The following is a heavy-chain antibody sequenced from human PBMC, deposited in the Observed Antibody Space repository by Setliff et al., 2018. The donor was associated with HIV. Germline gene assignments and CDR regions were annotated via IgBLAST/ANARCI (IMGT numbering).Heavy chain of an antibody. CDR1: GGSVSSTNW. V-gene: IGHV4-4*02. D-gene: IGHD1-26*01. CDR3: ARVNRGAFDI. CDR2: IYHSGST. Sequence: SETLSLTCAVSGGSVSSTNWWSWVRQPPGKGLEWIGEIYHSGSTNYNPSLKSRVTISVDTSKNQFSLKLSSVTAADTAVYYCARVNRGAFDIWGQGTMVTVSS. J-gene: IGHJ3*02.